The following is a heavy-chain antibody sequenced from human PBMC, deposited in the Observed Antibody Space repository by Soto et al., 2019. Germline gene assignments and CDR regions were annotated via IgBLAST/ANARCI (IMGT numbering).Heavy chain of an antibody. CDR2: ISYSGRT. CDR3: ARRPYGDFSTNGFDY. V-gene: IGHV4-39*01. J-gene: IGHJ4*02. D-gene: IGHD4-17*01. Sequence: PSETLSLTCTASGGSISTFNYFWAWIRQPPEKGLEWIGTISYSGRTSYNPSLSSRVTISVDTSKNQFSLKLTSVTAADAAVYYCARRPYGDFSTNGFDYWGQGSPVTVSS. CDR1: GGSISTFNYF.